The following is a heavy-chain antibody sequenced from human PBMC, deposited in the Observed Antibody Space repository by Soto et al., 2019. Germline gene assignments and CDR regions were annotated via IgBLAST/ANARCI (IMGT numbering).Heavy chain of an antibody. CDR2: NFSSGST. CDR3: AREGSYSAYNFAHGIQLWSFDF. V-gene: IGHV4-4*07. CDR1: AGPVNTFY. D-gene: IGHD5-12*01. J-gene: IGHJ4*02. Sequence: PSETLSLTCPVSAGPVNTFYWSRGGQPAGKGLAWIGRNFSSGSTRFNPSLESRVAMSVDTSKNHFSLNLSSVTAADMAVYYCAREGSYSAYNFAHGIQLWSFDFWGQGALVTVSS.